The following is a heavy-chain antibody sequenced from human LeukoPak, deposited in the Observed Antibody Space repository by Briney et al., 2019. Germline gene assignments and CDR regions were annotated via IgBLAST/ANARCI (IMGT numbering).Heavy chain of an antibody. V-gene: IGHV4-39*01. Sequence: SETLSLTCTVSGGSVSSSGYYWGWLRRPPGKGLEWLGSIYYSGSTYYNPSLKSRVSISVDTSKNQFSLNLTAVTAADTAVYFCARPGRAATGAFDCWGQGTLVTVSS. CDR3: ARPGRAATGAFDC. CDR1: GGSVSSSGYY. J-gene: IGHJ4*02. D-gene: IGHD6-13*01. CDR2: IYYSGST.